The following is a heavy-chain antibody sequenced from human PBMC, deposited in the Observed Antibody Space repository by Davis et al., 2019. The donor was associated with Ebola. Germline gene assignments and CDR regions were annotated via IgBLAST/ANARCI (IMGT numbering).Heavy chain of an antibody. J-gene: IGHJ4*02. Sequence: ASVKVSCKASRYTFINSHMHWVRQAPGQGLEWMGLINLKGGATNFVQRFQGRVTLTMDTSTTTVYMDLSSLTSEGTAIYYCGRELTGNLFVDYWGQGTLVTVSS. CDR2: INLKGGAT. CDR1: RYTFINSH. D-gene: IGHD3-9*01. V-gene: IGHV1-46*01. CDR3: GRELTGNLFVDY.